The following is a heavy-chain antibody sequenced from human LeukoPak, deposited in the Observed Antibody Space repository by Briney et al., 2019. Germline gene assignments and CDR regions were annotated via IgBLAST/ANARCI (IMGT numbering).Heavy chain of an antibody. CDR2: ISGSGGST. J-gene: IGHJ4*02. Sequence: PGGSLRLSCAASGFTFSSYAMSWVRQAPGKELEWVSAISGSGGSTYYADSVKGRFTISRDNSKNTLYLQMNSLRAEDMAVYYCAKQYSSSWHYFDYWGQGTLVTVPS. CDR3: AKQYSSSWHYFDY. D-gene: IGHD6-13*01. CDR1: GFTFSSYA. V-gene: IGHV3-23*01.